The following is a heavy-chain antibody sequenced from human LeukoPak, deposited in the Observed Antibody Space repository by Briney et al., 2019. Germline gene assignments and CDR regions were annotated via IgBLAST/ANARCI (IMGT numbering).Heavy chain of an antibody. Sequence: GGSLRLSCAASGFTFSSYWMHWVRQAPGKGLVWVSRINSDGSSTSYADSVKGRFTISRDNAKNTLYLQMNSLRAEDTAVYYCARTGSGSYYFAYYYYMDVWGKGTTVTISS. V-gene: IGHV3-74*01. D-gene: IGHD3-10*01. J-gene: IGHJ6*03. CDR3: ARTGSGSYYFAYYYYMDV. CDR1: GFTFSSYW. CDR2: INSDGSST.